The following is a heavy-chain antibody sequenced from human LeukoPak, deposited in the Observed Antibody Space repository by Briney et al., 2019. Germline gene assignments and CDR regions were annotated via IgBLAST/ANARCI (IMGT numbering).Heavy chain of an antibody. CDR3: ASHSYGYNH. CDR1: GFTFSDHY. Sequence: PGGSLRLSCAASGFTFSDHYMDWLRQAPGKGLEWVGRTRNKANSYTTEYAASVKGRFAISRDDSKNSLYLQMNSLRAEDTAVYYCASHSYGYNHWGQGTLVIVSS. V-gene: IGHV3-72*01. CDR2: TRNKANSYTT. J-gene: IGHJ5*02. D-gene: IGHD3-16*01.